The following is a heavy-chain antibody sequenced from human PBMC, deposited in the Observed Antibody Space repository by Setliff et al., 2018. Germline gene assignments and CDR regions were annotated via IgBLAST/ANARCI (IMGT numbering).Heavy chain of an antibody. Sequence: PSETLSLTCSVSGASISSGNDFWNWIRQPAGKGLEWIGNIYTNGGTDYSPSLRSRVTISLGTSKNQFSLQLTSVTAADTAVYYCARFAGSSWVDYWGQGTLVTVSS. V-gene: IGHV4-61*09. CDR3: ARFAGSSWVDY. J-gene: IGHJ4*02. CDR2: IYTNGGT. D-gene: IGHD6-13*01. CDR1: GASISSGNDF.